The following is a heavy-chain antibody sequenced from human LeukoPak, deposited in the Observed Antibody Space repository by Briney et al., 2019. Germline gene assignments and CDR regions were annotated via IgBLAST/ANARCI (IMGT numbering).Heavy chain of an antibody. CDR3: ARALNGGSYLLWFDP. Sequence: ASVKVSCKASGYTFTSYGISWVRQAPGQGLEWMGWISAYNGNTNYAQKLQGRVTMTTDTSTSTAYMELRSLRSDDTAVYYCARALNGGSYLLWFDPWGQGTLVTVSS. D-gene: IGHD1-26*01. CDR2: ISAYNGNT. V-gene: IGHV1-18*01. CDR1: GYTFTSYG. J-gene: IGHJ5*02.